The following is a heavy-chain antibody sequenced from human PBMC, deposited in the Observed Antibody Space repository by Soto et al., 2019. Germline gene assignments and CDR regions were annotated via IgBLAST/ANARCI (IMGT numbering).Heavy chain of an antibody. J-gene: IGHJ3*02. Sequence: SXTVHCSTKGGSYVSYSNSRVRQAPAQGLEWMGGISPYFGTANYAQKFQGRVTITADEAASTAYMELSSLRSDDTAVYYCASPAPSFCGGDCLEAFDIWGQATMVTVSS. CDR1: GGSYVSYS. CDR3: ASPAPSFCGGDCLEAFDI. D-gene: IGHD2-21*02. V-gene: IGHV1-69*13. CDR2: ISPYFGTA.